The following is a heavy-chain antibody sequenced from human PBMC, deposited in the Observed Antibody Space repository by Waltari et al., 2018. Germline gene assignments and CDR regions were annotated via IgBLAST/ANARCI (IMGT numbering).Heavy chain of an antibody. CDR2: IYYSGST. D-gene: IGHD6-19*01. CDR1: GGSISSSSYY. Sequence: QLQLQESGPGLVKPSETLSLTCTVSGGSISSSSYYWGWIRQPPGKGREWIGRIYYSGSTYYNPSLNSGGTISGATAKNQFPLKLGSVTAADTAVYYCARSRWQWLARSRYAFDIWGQGTMVTVSS. CDR3: ARSRWQWLARSRYAFDI. V-gene: IGHV4-39*07. J-gene: IGHJ3*02.